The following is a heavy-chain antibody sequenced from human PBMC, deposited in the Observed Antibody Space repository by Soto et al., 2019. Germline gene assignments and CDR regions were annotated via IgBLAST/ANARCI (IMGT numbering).Heavy chain of an antibody. D-gene: IGHD6-19*01. CDR3: ARGRIIVAGGFDP. CDR2: MNPSTGNT. Sequence: QVQLVQSGAEVKKPGASVKVSCKASGYTFTSYDIIWVRQATGQGLEWMGWMNPSTGNTDSAEKFRGRLTMARNTSISTVYMELSSLGFADTAVYYCARGRIIVAGGFDPWGQGTLVTVSS. J-gene: IGHJ5*02. CDR1: GYTFTSYD. V-gene: IGHV1-8*01.